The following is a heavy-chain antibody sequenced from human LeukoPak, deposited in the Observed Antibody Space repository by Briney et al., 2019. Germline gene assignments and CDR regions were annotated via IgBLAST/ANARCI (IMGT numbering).Heavy chain of an antibody. CDR1: GGSISSYY. V-gene: IGHV4-59*01. CDR2: IYYSGST. D-gene: IGHD3-16*01. CDR3: ARDRLLGGWDY. J-gene: IGHJ4*02. Sequence: PSETLSLTCTVSGGSISSYYWSWIRQPPGKGLEWIGYIYYSGSTNYNPSLKSRVTISVGTSKNQFSLKLSSVTAADTAVYYCARDRLLGGWDYWGQGTLVTVSS.